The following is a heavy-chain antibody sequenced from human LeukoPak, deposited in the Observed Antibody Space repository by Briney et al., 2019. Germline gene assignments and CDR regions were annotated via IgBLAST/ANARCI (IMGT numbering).Heavy chain of an antibody. V-gene: IGHV3-9*01. D-gene: IGHD6-13*01. Sequence: GRSLRLSCSACGHIFDVCDMQWVRRARGKGLEGGSGISWNRGNKTYRDSVKGRFNISRDNAKNSLYLQMNSLRTEDTALYYCAKGGAAADNYWYFDLWGRGTLVTVCS. CDR3: AKGGAAADNYWYFDL. J-gene: IGHJ2*01. CDR1: GHIFDVCD. CDR2: ISWNRGNK.